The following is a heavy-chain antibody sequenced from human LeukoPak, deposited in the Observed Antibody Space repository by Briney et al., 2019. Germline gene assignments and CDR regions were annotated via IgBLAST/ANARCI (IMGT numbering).Heavy chain of an antibody. CDR1: GYSISSGYY. V-gene: IGHV4-38-2*02. D-gene: IGHD3-22*01. CDR3: ARDERRGGYYYDSSGYYFDY. J-gene: IGHJ4*02. Sequence: PSETLSLTCAVSGYSISSGYYWVWIRQPPGKGLEWIGSIYHSGTTYYNPSLKSRVTISVDTSKNQFSLKLSSVTAADTAVYYCARDERRGGYYYDSSGYYFDYWGQGTPVTVSS. CDR2: IYHSGTT.